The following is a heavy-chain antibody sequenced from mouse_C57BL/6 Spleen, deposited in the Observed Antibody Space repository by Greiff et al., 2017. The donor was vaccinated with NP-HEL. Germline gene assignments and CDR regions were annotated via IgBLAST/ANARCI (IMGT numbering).Heavy chain of an antibody. V-gene: IGHV1-19*01. CDR2: INPYNGGT. CDR1: GYTFTDYY. CDR3: ARSGSGYGDWFAY. J-gene: IGHJ3*01. Sequence: VQLKQSGPVLVKPGASVKMSCKASGYTFTDYYMNWVKQSHGKSLEWIGVINPYNGGTSYNQKFKGKATLTVDKSSSTAYMELNSLTSEDSAVYYCARSGSGYGDWFAYWGQGTLVTVSA. D-gene: IGHD3-2*02.